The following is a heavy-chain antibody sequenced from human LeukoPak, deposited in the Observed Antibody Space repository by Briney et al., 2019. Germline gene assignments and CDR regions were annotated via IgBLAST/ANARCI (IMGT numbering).Heavy chain of an antibody. D-gene: IGHD6-19*01. Sequence: GSLRLSCVASGFPFSSYWMTWVRQAPGKGLEWVSSINWGSNHIYYADAVQGRFTISRDNAKNSLYLQMNSLRAEDTAIYYCARDNSGWSRDYWGQGTLVTVSS. CDR1: GFPFSSYW. CDR3: ARDNSGWSRDY. V-gene: IGHV3-21*06. CDR2: INWGSNHI. J-gene: IGHJ4*02.